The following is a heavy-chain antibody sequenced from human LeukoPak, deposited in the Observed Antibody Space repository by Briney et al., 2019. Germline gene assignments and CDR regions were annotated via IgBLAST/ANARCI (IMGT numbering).Heavy chain of an antibody. CDR2: INPSGGST. CDR3: ARDRRATIRNQYLGNFDY. Sequence: ASVKVSSKASGYTFTGYYMHWVRQAPGQGLEWMGIINPSGGSTSYAQKFQGRVTMTRDTSTSTVYMELSSLRSEDTAVYYCARDRRATIRNQYLGNFDYWGQGTLVTVSS. J-gene: IGHJ4*02. D-gene: IGHD5-24*01. CDR1: GYTFTGYY. V-gene: IGHV1-46*01.